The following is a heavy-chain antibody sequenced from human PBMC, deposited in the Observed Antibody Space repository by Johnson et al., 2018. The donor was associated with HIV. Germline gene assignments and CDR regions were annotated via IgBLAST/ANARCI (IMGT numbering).Heavy chain of an antibody. V-gene: IGHV3-20*04. CDR2: INWNGGST. CDR1: GFTFDDYG. CDR3: ARQHYYGSGSYPGAFDI. D-gene: IGHD3-10*01. J-gene: IGHJ3*02. Sequence: VQLVESGGGVVRPGGSLRLSCAASGFTFDDYGMSWVRQAPGKGLEWVSGINWNGGSTGYADSVKGRFTISRDNAKNSLYLQMNSLRAEDTALYYCARQHYYGSGSYPGAFDIWGQGTMGTVSS.